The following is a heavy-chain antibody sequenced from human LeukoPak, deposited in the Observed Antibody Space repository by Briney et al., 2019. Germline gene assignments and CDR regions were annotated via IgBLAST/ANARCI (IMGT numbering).Heavy chain of an antibody. Sequence: GASVKVSCKASGYTFTSCDINWVRQATGQGLEWMGWMNPNSGNTGYAQKFQGRVTITRNTSISTAYMELSSLRSEDTAVYYRARGLRKNFGSTTVYYFDYWGQGTLVTVSS. D-gene: IGHD2-2*01. CDR2: MNPNSGNT. CDR1: GYTFTSCD. J-gene: IGHJ4*02. V-gene: IGHV1-8*03. CDR3: ARGLRKNFGSTTVYYFDY.